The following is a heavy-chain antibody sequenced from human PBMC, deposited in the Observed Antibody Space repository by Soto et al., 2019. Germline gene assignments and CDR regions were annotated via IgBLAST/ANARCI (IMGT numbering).Heavy chain of an antibody. D-gene: IGHD2-8*02. CDR2: IFWDDDK. V-gene: IGHV2-5*02. Sequence: SGPTLVNPTQTLTLTCSFSGFSLTTIGVGVGWVRQSPEKTLEWLALIFWDDDKRYSPSLGSRLTIAKDTSKNQLVLTLTNVDPVDTATYYCARILPATGGHFESSGQGALVTVSS. CDR3: ARILPATGGHFES. J-gene: IGHJ4*02. CDR1: GFSLTTIGVG.